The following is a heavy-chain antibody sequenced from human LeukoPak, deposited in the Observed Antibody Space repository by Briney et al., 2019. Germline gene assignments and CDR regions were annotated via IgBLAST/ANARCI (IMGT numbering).Heavy chain of an antibody. CDR1: GGSFSGYS. Sequence: SETLSLTCAVYGGSFSGYSWNWIRQPPVKGLEWIGEINHSGGTNYNPSLKSRVTISVDTSKNQFSLKLSSVTAADTAVYYCASPTIFGVVRYWGQGTLVTVSS. CDR2: INHSGGT. D-gene: IGHD3-3*01. V-gene: IGHV4-34*01. J-gene: IGHJ4*02. CDR3: ASPTIFGVVRY.